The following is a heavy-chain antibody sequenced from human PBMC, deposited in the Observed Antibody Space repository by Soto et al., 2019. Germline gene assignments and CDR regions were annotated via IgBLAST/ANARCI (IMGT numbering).Heavy chain of an antibody. J-gene: IGHJ4*02. CDR1: DDSFRGAEYY. Sequence: VLLQESGPGLLRPSETLSLTCTVSDDSFRGAEYYWSWIRQPLGKGPEWMGYTYYNGDTKYNPPLRSRVTMTEDTSKNQFSLRLSSVPAADTAVYFCARGPAYIDGWRTFDLWGRGILVTVSS. V-gene: IGHV4-61*08. D-gene: IGHD6-19*01. CDR2: TYYNGDT. CDR3: ARGPAYIDGWRTFDL.